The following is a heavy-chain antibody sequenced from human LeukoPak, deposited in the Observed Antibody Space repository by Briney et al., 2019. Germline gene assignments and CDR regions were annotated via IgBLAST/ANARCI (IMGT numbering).Heavy chain of an antibody. D-gene: IGHD3-10*01. V-gene: IGHV1-69*13. CDR3: ARDRDGLNAFDI. CDR2: IIPIFGTA. J-gene: IGHJ3*02. Sequence: SVKVSCKASGGTFSSYAISWVRQAPGQGLEWMGGIIPIFGTANYTQKFQGRVTITADESTSTAYMELSSLRSEDTAVYYCARDRDGLNAFDIWGQGTMVTVSS. CDR1: GGTFSSYA.